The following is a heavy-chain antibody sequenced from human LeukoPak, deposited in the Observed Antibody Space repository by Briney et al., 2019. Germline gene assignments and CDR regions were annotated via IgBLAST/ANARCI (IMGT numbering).Heavy chain of an antibody. CDR1: GFSLSTSGVG. V-gene: IGHV2-5*01. Sequence: SGPTLVNPTQTLTLTCTFSGFSLSTSGVGVGWIRQPPGKALEWLSLIYWNDDKRYSQSLKSRLTITKDTSKNQVVLTMTNMDPVDTATYYCAHRGDSGPFDYWGQGTLVTVSS. D-gene: IGHD2-21*02. J-gene: IGHJ4*02. CDR3: AHRGDSGPFDY. CDR2: IYWNDDK.